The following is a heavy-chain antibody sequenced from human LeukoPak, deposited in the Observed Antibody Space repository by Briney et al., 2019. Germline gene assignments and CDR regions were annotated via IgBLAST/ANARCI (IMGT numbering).Heavy chain of an antibody. CDR3: AAAVDSLYYDSGMDV. CDR2: IVVGSGNT. D-gene: IGHD3-22*01. Sequence: SVKVSCKASGFTFTSSAVQWVRQARGQRLEWIGWIVVGSGNTNYAQKFQERVTITRDMSTSTAYMELSSLRSEDTAVYYCAAAVDSLYYDSGMDVWGQGTTVTVSS. J-gene: IGHJ6*02. CDR1: GFTFTSSA. V-gene: IGHV1-58*01.